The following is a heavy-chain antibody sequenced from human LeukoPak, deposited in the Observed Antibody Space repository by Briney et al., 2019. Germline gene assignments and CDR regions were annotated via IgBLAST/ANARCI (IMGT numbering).Heavy chain of an antibody. CDR1: GSIFTSYW. V-gene: IGHV5-51*01. J-gene: IGHJ4*02. Sequence: QISSKASGSIFTSYWICWVRQLPGKRLEWMEIIYPGNTATRYSPAFQGQVTISAEKSISTGYLQWSSLKGSDTAMYYCARAGTDILTGYYTLAPFDYWGQGTLVTVSS. CDR2: IYPGNTAT. D-gene: IGHD3-9*01. CDR3: ARAGTDILTGYYTLAPFDY.